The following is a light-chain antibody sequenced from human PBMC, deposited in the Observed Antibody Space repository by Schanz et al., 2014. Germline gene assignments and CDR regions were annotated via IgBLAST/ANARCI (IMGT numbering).Light chain of an antibody. CDR1: SSNIGAGYD. CDR3: SSYTSSSTWV. J-gene: IGLJ3*02. V-gene: IGLV1-40*01. CDR2: GNT. Sequence: QSVLTQPPSVSGAPGQRVTISCTGSSSNIGAGYDVHWYQHLPGTAPKLLIYGNTNRPSGVPDRFSGSKSGTSASLAITGLQAEDEADYYCSSYTSSSTWVFGGGTKLTVL.